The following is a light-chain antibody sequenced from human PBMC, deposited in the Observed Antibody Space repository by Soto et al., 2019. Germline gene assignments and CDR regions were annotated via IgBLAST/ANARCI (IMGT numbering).Light chain of an antibody. CDR2: DVS. CDR3: CSYAGSYTFEGV. J-gene: IGLJ2*01. Sequence: QSVLTQPRSVSGSPGQSVTISCTGTSSDVGGYNYVSWYRQHPGKAPKLMIYDVSKRPSGVPDRFSGSKSGNTASLTISGLQAEDEADYYCCSYAGSYTFEGVFGGGTKVTVL. CDR1: SSDVGGYNY. V-gene: IGLV2-11*01.